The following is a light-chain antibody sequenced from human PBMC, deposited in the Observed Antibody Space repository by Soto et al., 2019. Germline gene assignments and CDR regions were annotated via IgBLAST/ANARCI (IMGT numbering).Light chain of an antibody. CDR1: QSVSSN. Sequence: EIVMTQSPATLSVSPGERATLSCRASQSVSSNLAWYQQKPGQAPRLLIYGASTRATGIPARFSGSGSGTEFTLTIRSLQSEDFALYYCQQYNHWPPYTFGQGTKLEIK. V-gene: IGKV3-15*01. CDR2: GAS. CDR3: QQYNHWPPYT. J-gene: IGKJ2*01.